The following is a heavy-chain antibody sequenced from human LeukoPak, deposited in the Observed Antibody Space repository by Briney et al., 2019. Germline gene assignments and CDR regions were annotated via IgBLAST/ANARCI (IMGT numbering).Heavy chain of an antibody. CDR3: AKNRALGNYFDAFDI. D-gene: IGHD1-26*01. CDR2: ISYDGSNK. V-gene: IGHV3-30*18. Sequence: GGSLRLSCAASGFTFSSYGMHWVRQAPGKGLEWVAVISYDGSNKYYADSVKGRFTISRDNSKNTLYLQMNSLRAEDTAVYYCAKNRALGNYFDAFDIWGQGTMVTVSS. J-gene: IGHJ3*02. CDR1: GFTFSSYG.